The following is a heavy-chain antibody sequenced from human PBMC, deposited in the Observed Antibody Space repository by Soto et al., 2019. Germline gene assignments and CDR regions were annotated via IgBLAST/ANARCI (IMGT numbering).Heavy chain of an antibody. CDR1: GFSLSSIGMG. D-gene: IGHD5-12*01. V-gene: IGHV2-5*02. CDR2: IYWDDDK. Sequence: QITVKESGLTLVKPTETLTLTCTFSGFSLSSIGMGVGWIRQPPGKALEWLALIYWDDDKRYSPSLSSRLTFTKDPSKNQVDLTMTNMDPVDTATYYCARLTRGVYDLDRLWEKFDYWGQGTLVTVSS. CDR3: ARLTRGVYDLDRLWEKFDY. J-gene: IGHJ4*02.